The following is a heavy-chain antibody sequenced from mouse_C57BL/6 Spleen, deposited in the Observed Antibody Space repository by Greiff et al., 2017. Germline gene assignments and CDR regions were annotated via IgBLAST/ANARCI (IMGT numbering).Heavy chain of an antibody. J-gene: IGHJ3*01. V-gene: IGHV3-6*01. CDR1: GYSITSGYY. CDR2: ISYDGSN. Sequence: DVQLQESGPGLVKPSQSLSLTCSVTGYSITSGYYWNWIRQFPGNKLEWMGYISYDGSNNYNPSLKNRISITRDTSKNQFFLKLNSVTTEDTATYYCARDNDGYYAWFAYWGQGTLVTVSA. D-gene: IGHD2-3*01. CDR3: ARDNDGYYAWFAY.